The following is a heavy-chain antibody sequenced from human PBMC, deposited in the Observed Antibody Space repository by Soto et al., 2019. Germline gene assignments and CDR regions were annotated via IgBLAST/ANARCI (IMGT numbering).Heavy chain of an antibody. D-gene: IGHD3-3*01. CDR1: GGSVSSGVYY. V-gene: IGHV4-61*08. CDR3: PRLRITNFGVLTGHYFDX. Sequence: PSETLSLTCSVSGGSVSSGVYYWSWIRQPPGKGLEWIGYMSNSGSTNYNPSLTSRVAISLDRSMNQFSLKLTSVTAADTAVYYCPRLRITNFGVLTGHYFDXWGRGTLVTVSX. CDR2: MSNSGST. J-gene: IGHJ4*02.